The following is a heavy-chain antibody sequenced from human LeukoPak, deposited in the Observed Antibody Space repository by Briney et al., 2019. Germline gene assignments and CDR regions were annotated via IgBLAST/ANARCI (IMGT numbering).Heavy chain of an antibody. D-gene: IGHD2-2*01. CDR3: ARVGSSSTSCYGGSDY. J-gene: IGHJ4*02. V-gene: IGHV1-69*13. Sequence: SVKVSCKASGGTFSSYAISWVRQAPGQGLGWMGGIIPIFGTANYAQKFQGRVTITADESTSTAYMELSSLRSEDTAVYYCARVGSSSTSCYGGSDYWGQGTLVTVSS. CDR2: IIPIFGTA. CDR1: GGTFSSYA.